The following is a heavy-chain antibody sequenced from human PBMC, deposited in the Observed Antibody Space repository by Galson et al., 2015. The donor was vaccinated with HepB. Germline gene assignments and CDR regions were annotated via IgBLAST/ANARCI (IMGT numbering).Heavy chain of an antibody. CDR2: ISSSSSYT. Sequence: SLRLSCAASGFTFSDYYMSWIRQAPGKGLEWVSYISSSSSYTNYADSVKGRFTISRDNAKNSLYLQMNSLRAEDTAVYYCARGSDDAGYYYGMDVWGQGTTVTVSS. CDR3: ARGSDDAGYYYGMDV. V-gene: IGHV3-11*06. J-gene: IGHJ6*02. CDR1: GFTFSDYY. D-gene: IGHD1-1*01.